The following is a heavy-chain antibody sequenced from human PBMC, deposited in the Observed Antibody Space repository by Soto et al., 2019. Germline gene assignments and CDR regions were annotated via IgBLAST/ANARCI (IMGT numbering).Heavy chain of an antibody. CDR2: INAGKGKT. CDR3: AREIIASGYDY. CDR1: GYTFTSYS. V-gene: IGHV1-3*01. Sequence: GASVKVSCKASGYTFTSYSIHWVRQAPGQRLEWMGWINAGKGKTKYSENFQGRVTITRDTSASTAYMDLSNLRSEDTAFYYCAREIIASGYDYWGQRTLVTVSS. D-gene: IGHD3-10*01. J-gene: IGHJ4*02.